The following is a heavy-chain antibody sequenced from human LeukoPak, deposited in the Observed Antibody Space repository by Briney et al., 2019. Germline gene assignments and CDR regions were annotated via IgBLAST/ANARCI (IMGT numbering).Heavy chain of an antibody. J-gene: IGHJ4*02. Sequence: GASVKVSCKAAGYAFTGSYIHWVRQAPGQGLEWMGWINPNNGFTAYAQNFQGRVTMTRDTSISTAYMELSRLRSDDTAVYYCARDGDIVVVVAATGGIDCWGQGTLVTVSS. D-gene: IGHD2-15*01. CDR3: ARDGDIVVVVAATGGIDC. CDR1: GYAFTGSY. V-gene: IGHV1-2*02. CDR2: INPNNGFT.